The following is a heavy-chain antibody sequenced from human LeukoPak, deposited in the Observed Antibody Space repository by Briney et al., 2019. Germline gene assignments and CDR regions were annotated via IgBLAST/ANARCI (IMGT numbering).Heavy chain of an antibody. J-gene: IGHJ3*01. CDR2: ISSSSSTI. CDR3: ARDGYSSTFTAFDV. V-gene: IGHV3-48*01. Sequence: GGSLRLSCAASGFTFSSYSMNWVRQAPGKGLEWVSYISSSSSTIYYADSVKGRFTVSRDNARNSLYLQMNSLRAEDTAVYYCARDGYSSTFTAFDVWGQGTMVTVSS. D-gene: IGHD6-13*01. CDR1: GFTFSSYS.